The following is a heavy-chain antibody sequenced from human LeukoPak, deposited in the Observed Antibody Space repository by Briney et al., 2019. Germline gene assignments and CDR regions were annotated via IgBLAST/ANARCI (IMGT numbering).Heavy chain of an antibody. CDR3: ARGKSIAAAGNDY. CDR2: ISSISSYI. D-gene: IGHD6-13*01. V-gene: IGHV3-21*01. CDR1: GFTFSSYS. J-gene: IGHJ4*02. Sequence: GGSLRLSCAASGFTFSSYSMNWVRQAPGKGLEWVSSISSISSYIYYADSVKGRFTISRDNAKNSLYLQMKSLRAEDTAVYYCARGKSIAAAGNDYWGQGTLVTVSS.